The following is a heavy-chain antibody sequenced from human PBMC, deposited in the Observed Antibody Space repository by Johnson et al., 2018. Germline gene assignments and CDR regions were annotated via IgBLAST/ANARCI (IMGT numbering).Heavy chain of an antibody. J-gene: IGHJ6*02. Sequence: QDQLVQSGAEVKKSGSSVKVSCKASGGTFSSFAISWVRQAPGQGLEWKGWMNPNSGNPGSEQKFQGRDTMTRNTSISTAYTELSSLRSEDTAVYYCARGPRGFLEGLSGMDVWGQGTTVTVSS. CDR3: ARGPRGFLEGLSGMDV. CDR2: MNPNSGNP. V-gene: IGHV1-8*02. CDR1: GGTFSSFA. D-gene: IGHD3-3*01.